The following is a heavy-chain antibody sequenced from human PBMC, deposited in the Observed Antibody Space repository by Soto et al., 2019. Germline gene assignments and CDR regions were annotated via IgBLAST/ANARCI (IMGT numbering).Heavy chain of an antibody. J-gene: IGHJ5*02. CDR2: IRQDGTDK. Sequence: PGGSLRLSCAACGFTFSSYWMSWVRQAPGKGLEWVANIRQDGTDKNYVDSVKGRVTISRDNTKNSLYLQMNSLRVDDTAFYFCARDKNNKQGFEPWGHGTLVTVSS. CDR3: ARDKNNKQGFEP. V-gene: IGHV3-7*01. CDR1: GFTFSSYW.